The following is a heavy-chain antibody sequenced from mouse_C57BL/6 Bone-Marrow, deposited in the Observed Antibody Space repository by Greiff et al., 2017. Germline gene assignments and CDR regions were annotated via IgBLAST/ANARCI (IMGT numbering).Heavy chain of an antibody. CDR3: ARSVHYYSSHYYAMDY. V-gene: IGHV1-39*01. CDR2: INPNYGTT. CDR1: GYSFTDYN. Sequence: VQLKESGPELVKPGASVKISCKASGYSFTDYNMNWVKQSNGKSLEWIGVINPNYGTTSYNQKFKGKATLTVDQSSRTAYMQLHSQTSEDSAVYCCARSVHYYSSHYYAMDYWGQGTSVTVSS. D-gene: IGHD1-1*01. J-gene: IGHJ4*01.